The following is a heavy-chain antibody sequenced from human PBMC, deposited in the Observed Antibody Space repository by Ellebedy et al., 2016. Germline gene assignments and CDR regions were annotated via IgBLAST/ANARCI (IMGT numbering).Heavy chain of an antibody. CDR2: INPNSGGT. CDR3: ARGSGDYDQRDLAFDI. V-gene: IGHV1-2*04. D-gene: IGHD4-17*01. J-gene: IGHJ3*02. CDR1: GYTFTGYY. Sequence: ASVKVSCKASGYTFTGYYMHWVRQAPGQGLEWMGWINPNSGGTNYAQKFQGWVTMTRDTSISTAYMELSRLRSDDTAVYYCARGSGDYDQRDLAFDIWGQGTMVTVSS.